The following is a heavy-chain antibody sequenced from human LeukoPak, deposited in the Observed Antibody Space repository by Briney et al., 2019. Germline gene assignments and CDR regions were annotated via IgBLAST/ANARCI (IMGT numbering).Heavy chain of an antibody. J-gene: IGHJ4*02. Sequence: GGFLRLSCAASGFTFSSYSMNWVRQAPGKGLEWVSSISSSSSYIYYADSVKGRFTISRDNAKNSLYLQMNSLRAEDTAVYYCARGGYSSSWTDYWGQGTLVTVSS. CDR1: GFTFSSYS. D-gene: IGHD6-13*01. V-gene: IGHV3-21*01. CDR3: ARGGYSSSWTDY. CDR2: ISSSSSYI.